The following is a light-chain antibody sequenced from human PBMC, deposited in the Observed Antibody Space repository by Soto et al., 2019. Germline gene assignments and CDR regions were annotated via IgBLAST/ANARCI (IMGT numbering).Light chain of an antibody. CDR2: SNN. V-gene: IGLV1-44*01. J-gene: IGLJ1*01. Sequence: QSVLTLPPSASGTPGQRVTISCSGSSSNIGSNTVNWYQQLPGTAPKLLIYSNNQRPSGVPDRFSGSKSGTSAYLAISGLQSEDEADYYCAAWDDSMSGFYVLGTGTKVTVL. CDR1: SSNIGSNT. CDR3: AAWDDSMSGFYV.